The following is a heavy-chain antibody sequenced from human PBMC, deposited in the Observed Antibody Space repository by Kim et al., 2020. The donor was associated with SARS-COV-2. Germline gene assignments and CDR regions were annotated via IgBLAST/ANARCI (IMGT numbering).Heavy chain of an antibody. V-gene: IGHV3-30*18. Sequence: GGSLRLSCAASGFSFSSFGMHWVRQAPGKGLEWVALISYDGTKKSYADSVKGRFTISRENSMNTLFLQMNSLKPGDTAVYYCAKDLSYSTDWAGYWGRGT. J-gene: IGHJ4*02. CDR2: ISYDGTKK. CDR1: GFSFSSFG. D-gene: IGHD2-8*02. CDR3: AKDLSYSTDWAGY.